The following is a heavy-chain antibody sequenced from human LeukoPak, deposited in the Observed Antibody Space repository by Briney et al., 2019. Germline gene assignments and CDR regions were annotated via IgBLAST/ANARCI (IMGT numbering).Heavy chain of an antibody. D-gene: IGHD4-17*01. CDR3: ARVRGNYGDQYYFDY. J-gene: IGHJ4*02. CDR1: GGSISSGNYY. Sequence: SETLSLTCTVSGGSISSGNYYWNWIRQPAGKGLEWIGRIYTSGSTNYNPSLKSRVTISVDTSKNQFSLKLSSVTAADTAVYYCARVRGNYGDQYYFDYWGQGTLVTVSS. CDR2: IYTSGST. V-gene: IGHV4-61*02.